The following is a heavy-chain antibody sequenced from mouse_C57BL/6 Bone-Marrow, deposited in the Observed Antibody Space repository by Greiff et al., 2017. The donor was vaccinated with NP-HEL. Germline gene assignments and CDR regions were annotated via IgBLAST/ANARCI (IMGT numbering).Heavy chain of an antibody. J-gene: IGHJ3*01. CDR2: INPGSGGT. Sequence: VQLQQSGAELVRPGTSVKVSCKASGYAFTNYLIEWVKQRPGQGLEWIGVINPGSGGTNYNEKFKGKATLTADKSSSTAYMQLSSLTSEDSAVYFCAIYDGYFAYWGQGTLVTVSA. V-gene: IGHV1-54*01. CDR1: GYAFTNYL. CDR3: AIYDGYFAY. D-gene: IGHD2-3*01.